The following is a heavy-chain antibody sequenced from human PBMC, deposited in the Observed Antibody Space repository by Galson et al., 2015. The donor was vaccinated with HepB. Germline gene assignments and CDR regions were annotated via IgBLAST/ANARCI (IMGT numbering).Heavy chain of an antibody. V-gene: IGHV3-7*03. CDR2: INQGGSER. D-gene: IGHD1-7*01. Sequence: SLRLSCAASGFTVSHYWMSWVRQAPGKGLEWVANINQGGSERYYVDSVRGRFTISRDNAKNSLYLQMNSLRAEDTAVYYCVRCAGTVSAHYYMDVWGKGTTVT. CDR3: VRCAGTVSAHYYMDV. J-gene: IGHJ6*03. CDR1: GFTVSHYW.